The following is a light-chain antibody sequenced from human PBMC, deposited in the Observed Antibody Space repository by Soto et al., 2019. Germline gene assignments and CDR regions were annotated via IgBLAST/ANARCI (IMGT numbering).Light chain of an antibody. J-gene: IGKJ2*01. CDR1: QSVSSY. CDR3: QQRSNWPLYT. V-gene: IGKV3-11*01. Sequence: EIVLTQSPATLSLSPGERATLSCRASQSVSSYLAWYQQKPGQAPRLLIYDASNRATGIPARFSGSGSGTDFTLTISILEPEDFAVYYCQQRSNWPLYTFVQGTKLEIK. CDR2: DAS.